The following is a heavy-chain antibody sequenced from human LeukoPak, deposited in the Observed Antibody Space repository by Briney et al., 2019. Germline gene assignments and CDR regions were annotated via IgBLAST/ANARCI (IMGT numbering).Heavy chain of an antibody. CDR1: GFAFSNYA. Sequence: QPGGSLRVSCSASGFAFSNYATHWVRQAPGKGLEYVAGINSNGGSTFYADSVKGRFTMSGDNSKNTLYLQMGSLRAEDTAVYYCVKGTSTKYYYYGMDVWGQGTTVTVSS. J-gene: IGHJ6*02. D-gene: IGHD2-2*01. CDR2: INSNGGST. CDR3: VKGTSTKYYYYGMDV. V-gene: IGHV3-64D*06.